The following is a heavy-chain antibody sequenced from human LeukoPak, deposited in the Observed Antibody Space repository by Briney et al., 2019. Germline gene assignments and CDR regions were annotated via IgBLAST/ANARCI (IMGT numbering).Heavy chain of an antibody. CDR2: IYYSGST. D-gene: IGHD1-7*01. J-gene: IGHJ4*02. V-gene: IGHV4-39*01. CDR3: ARQGLSITGTTHFDY. Sequence: ETLSLTCTVSGGSISSSSHYWGWIRQPPGKGLEWIGSIYYSGSTYYNPSLKSRVTISVDTSKNQFSLKLSSVTAADTAVYYCARQGLSITGTTHFDYWGRGTLVAVSS. CDR1: GGSISSSSHY.